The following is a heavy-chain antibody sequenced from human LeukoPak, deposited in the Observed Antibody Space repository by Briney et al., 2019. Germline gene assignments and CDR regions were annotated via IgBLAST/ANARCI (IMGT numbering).Heavy chain of an antibody. D-gene: IGHD6-19*01. CDR3: ALKRHRSGWAVTPQYFQH. Sequence: GGSLRLSCAASGFTFSSYAMSWVRQAPGKGLEWVSAISGSGGSTYYADSVKGRFTISRDNSKNTLYLQMNSLRAEDTAVYYCALKRHRSGWAVTPQYFQHWGQGTLVTVSS. J-gene: IGHJ1*01. V-gene: IGHV3-23*01. CDR1: GFTFSSYA. CDR2: ISGSGGST.